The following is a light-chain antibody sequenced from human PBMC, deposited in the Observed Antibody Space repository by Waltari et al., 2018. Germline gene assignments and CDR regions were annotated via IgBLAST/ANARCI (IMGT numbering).Light chain of an antibody. V-gene: IGKV1-5*03. CDR3: QQYNVYSLT. CDR2: KTS. J-gene: IGKJ4*01. CDR1: QSISNW. Sequence: IQMTPSPSTLSASVGDRVTSTCRASQSISNWLAWYQQKPGKAPKFLIYKTSNLESGVPSRFSGSGSGTEFTLTISSLQPDDFATYYCQQYNVYSLTFGGGTKVEIK.